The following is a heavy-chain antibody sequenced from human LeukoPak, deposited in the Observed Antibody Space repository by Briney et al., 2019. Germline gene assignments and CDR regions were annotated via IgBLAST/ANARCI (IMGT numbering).Heavy chain of an antibody. V-gene: IGHV1-69*04. D-gene: IGHD4-17*01. CDR1: GGTFSSYA. Sequence: ASVKVSCKASGGTFSSYAISWVRQAPGQGLEWMGRIIPILGIANYAQKFQGRVTITADKSTSTAYMELSSLRSGDTAVYYCAREFHLNYGRAPYAFDIWGQGTMVTVSS. CDR2: IIPILGIA. J-gene: IGHJ3*02. CDR3: AREFHLNYGRAPYAFDI.